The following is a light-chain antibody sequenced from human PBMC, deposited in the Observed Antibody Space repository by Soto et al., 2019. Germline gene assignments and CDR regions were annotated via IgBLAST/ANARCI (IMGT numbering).Light chain of an antibody. CDR3: QQYNSYRT. CDR1: QSINSW. J-gene: IGKJ1*01. V-gene: IGKV1-5*03. Sequence: DIQMTQSPSTLSASVGDRVTITCRASQSINSWLAWYQQKPGKAPKLLIYQASNLESGVPSRFSGSGSGTEFTLTISSLQPDDFATYYRQQYNSYRTFGQGTKVEIK. CDR2: QAS.